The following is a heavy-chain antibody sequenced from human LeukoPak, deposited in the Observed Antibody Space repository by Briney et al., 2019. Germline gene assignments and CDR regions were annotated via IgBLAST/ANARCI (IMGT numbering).Heavy chain of an antibody. CDR1: GGTFGSYA. J-gene: IGHJ4*02. Sequence: SVKVSCKASGGTFGSYAISWVRQAPGQGLEWMGGIIPIFGTANYAQKFQGRVTITTDESTSTAYMELSSLRSEDTAVYYCARDFVVPAAMRSPRRYYFDYWGQGTLVTVSS. D-gene: IGHD2-2*01. CDR3: ARDFVVPAAMRSPRRYYFDY. V-gene: IGHV1-69*05. CDR2: IIPIFGTA.